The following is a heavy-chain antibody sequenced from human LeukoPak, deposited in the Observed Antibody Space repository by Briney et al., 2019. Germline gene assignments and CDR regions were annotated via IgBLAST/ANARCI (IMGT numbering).Heavy chain of an antibody. CDR1: EFTFSSYA. V-gene: IGHV3-30*04. CDR3: ARDIPGIAVAGPIDY. Sequence: PGGSLRLSCAASEFTFSSYAIHWVRQAPGKGLEWVAVISYDGSNKYYADSVKGRFTIFRDNSKNTLYLQMNSLRAEDTAVYYCARDIPGIAVAGPIDYWGQGTLVTVSS. CDR2: ISYDGSNK. D-gene: IGHD6-19*01. J-gene: IGHJ4*02.